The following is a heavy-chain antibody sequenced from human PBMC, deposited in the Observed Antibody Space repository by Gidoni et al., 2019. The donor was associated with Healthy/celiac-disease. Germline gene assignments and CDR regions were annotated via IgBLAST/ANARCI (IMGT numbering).Heavy chain of an antibody. D-gene: IGHD6-13*01. CDR3: ARVAYSSSQFFDY. V-gene: IGHV4-39*07. CDR1: GGSISSSSYY. CDR2: SYYSGGT. J-gene: IGHJ4*02. Sequence: QLQLQESAPGLVKPSETLSLTRTVSGGSISSSSYYWGWIRQPPGKGLEWIGSSYYSGGTYYNPALKRRVTISVDTSKNQFSLKLSSVTAADTAVYYCARVAYSSSQFFDYWGQGTLVTVSS.